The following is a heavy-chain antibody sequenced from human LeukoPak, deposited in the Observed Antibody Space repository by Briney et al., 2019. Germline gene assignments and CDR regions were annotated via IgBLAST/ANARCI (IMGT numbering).Heavy chain of an antibody. CDR3: ARDSGHYFDY. Sequence: PGWSLRLSCAASGFTFSSYGMHWVRQSPGKGLEWVGVIWYDGSKKNYADSVKGRFTISRDNSKNTLYLQMNSLRDEDTAVYYLARDSGHYFDYWGQGTLVTVSS. CDR1: GFTFSSYG. V-gene: IGHV3-33*01. D-gene: IGHD1-1*01. CDR2: IWYDGSKK. J-gene: IGHJ4*02.